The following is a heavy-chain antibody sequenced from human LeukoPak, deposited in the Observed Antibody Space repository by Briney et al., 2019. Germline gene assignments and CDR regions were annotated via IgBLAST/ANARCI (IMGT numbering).Heavy chain of an antibody. Sequence: GGSLRLSCAASGFTFSSYAMSWVLQAPVQGLEWVSAISTSGSSTYYADSVKGRFTISRDNSKNTLYLQMNSLRVEDTAVYYCAIPGPSYRRFDHWGQGTLVTVSS. CDR2: ISTSGSST. J-gene: IGHJ4*02. CDR3: AIPGPSYRRFDH. CDR1: GFTFSSYA. V-gene: IGHV3-23*01. D-gene: IGHD3-16*02.